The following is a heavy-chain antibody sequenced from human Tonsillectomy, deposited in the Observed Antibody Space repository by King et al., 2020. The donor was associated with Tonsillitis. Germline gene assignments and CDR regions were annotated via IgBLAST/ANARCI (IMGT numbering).Heavy chain of an antibody. D-gene: IGHD3-3*01. V-gene: IGHV3-7*01. CDR3: TSFWGGYFDY. CDR2: IRQDGSES. J-gene: IGHJ4*02. Sequence: VQLVESGGGLVQPGGSLRLSCAASGFTFSNYWMSWVRQAPGKGLEWVANIRQDGSESFYVDSVKGRFTMSRDNAKNSLYLQVNSLRAEDTAVYYCTSFWGGYFDYWGQGTLVIVSS. CDR1: GFTFSNYW.